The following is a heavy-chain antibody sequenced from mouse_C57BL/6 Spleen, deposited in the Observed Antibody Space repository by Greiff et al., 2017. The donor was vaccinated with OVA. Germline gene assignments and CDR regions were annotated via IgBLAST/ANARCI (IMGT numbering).Heavy chain of an antibody. V-gene: IGHV2-9-1*01. CDR2: IWTGGGT. CDR3: ARRGNYDLWYFDV. J-gene: IGHJ1*03. Sequence: VQRVESGPGLVAPSQSLSITCTVSGFSLTSYAISWVRQPPGTGLEWLGVIWTGGGTNYNSALKSSMSISKDNTKSQVFLKMHSLQTDDTARYYCARRGNYDLWYFDVWGTGTTVTVSS. D-gene: IGHD2-4*01. CDR1: GFSLTSYA.